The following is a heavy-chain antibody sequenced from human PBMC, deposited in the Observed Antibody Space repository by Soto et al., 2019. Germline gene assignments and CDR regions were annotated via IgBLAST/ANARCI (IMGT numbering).Heavy chain of an antibody. Sequence: GESLKISCKGSGYSFTSYWIGWVRQMPGKGLEWMGIIYPGDSDTRYSPSFQGQVTISADKSISTAYLQWSSLKASDTAMYYCARNLYHDYYYYGMDVWGQGTTVTVSS. CDR1: GYSFTSYW. CDR3: ARNLYHDYYYYGMDV. D-gene: IGHD2-2*01. CDR2: IYPGDSDT. J-gene: IGHJ6*02. V-gene: IGHV5-51*01.